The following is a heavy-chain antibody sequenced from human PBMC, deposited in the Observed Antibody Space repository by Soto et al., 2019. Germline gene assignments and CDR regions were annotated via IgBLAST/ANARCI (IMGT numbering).Heavy chain of an antibody. D-gene: IGHD3-22*01. CDR3: ARSPPMIVVVPNDAFDI. CDR2: IITIFGTA. Sequence: ASVKVSCKASGGTFSSYAISWVRQAPGQGLEWMGGIITIFGTANYAQKFQGRVTITADESTSTAYMELSSLRSEDTAVYYCARSPPMIVVVPNDAFDIWGQGTMVTVSS. V-gene: IGHV1-69*13. J-gene: IGHJ3*02. CDR1: GGTFSSYA.